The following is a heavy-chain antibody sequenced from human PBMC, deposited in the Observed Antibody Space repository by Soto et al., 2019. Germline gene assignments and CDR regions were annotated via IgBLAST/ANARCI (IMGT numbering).Heavy chain of an antibody. D-gene: IGHD5-12*01. CDR2: IPNEGSNK. Sequence: QVQLVESGGGVVQPGRSLRLSCAASGFTFSSYAMHWVRQAPGKGLVGVAVIPNEGSNKYYAHSVKGRFTISRDNSKNPLYLQMNSLRAEDTAVYYCARDPYRGYGKFDSWGQGTLVTVSS. V-gene: IGHV3-30-3*01. CDR1: GFTFSSYA. J-gene: IGHJ4*02. CDR3: ARDPYRGYGKFDS.